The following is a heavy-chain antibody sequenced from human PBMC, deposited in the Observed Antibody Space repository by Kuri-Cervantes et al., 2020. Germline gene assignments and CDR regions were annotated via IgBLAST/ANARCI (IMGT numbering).Heavy chain of an antibody. J-gene: IGHJ4*02. CDR3: ARNWFHYYDSSGYVVGY. D-gene: IGHD3-22*01. CDR2: ISYDGSNK. V-gene: IGHV3-30-3*01. CDR1: GITFSSSA. Sequence: CPAPGITFSSSAMHWVRQAPGKGLEWVAVISYDGSNKYYADSVKGRFTISRDNSKNTLYLQMNSLRAEDTALYYGARNWFHYYDSSGYVVGYWDQGTLVTSPQ.